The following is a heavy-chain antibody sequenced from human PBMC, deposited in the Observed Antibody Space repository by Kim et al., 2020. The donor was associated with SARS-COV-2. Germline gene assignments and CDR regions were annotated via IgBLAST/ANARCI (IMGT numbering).Heavy chain of an antibody. CDR1: GYTFTSYG. D-gene: IGHD3-10*01. J-gene: IGHJ4*02. CDR2: ISAYNGNT. Sequence: ASVKVSCKASGYTFTSYGISWVRQAPGQGLEWMGWISAYNGNTNYAQKLQGRVTMTTDTSTSTAYMELRSLRSDDTAVYYCARVLWFGELPHLLDYWGQGTLVTVSS. CDR3: ARVLWFGELPHLLDY. V-gene: IGHV1-18*04.